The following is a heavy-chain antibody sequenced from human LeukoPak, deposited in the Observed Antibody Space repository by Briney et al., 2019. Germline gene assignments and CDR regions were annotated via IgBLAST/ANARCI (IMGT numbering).Heavy chain of an antibody. Sequence: SQTLSLTCTVSGGSISSGGYYWSWIRQHPGKGLEWIVYVYYSGSTYYNPSLKSRVTISVDTSKNQFSLKLSSVTAADTAVYYCARARFLEWLLPTQYYYYYYGMDVWGQGTTVTVSS. CDR1: GGSISSGGYY. D-gene: IGHD3-3*01. CDR2: VYYSGST. J-gene: IGHJ6*02. CDR3: ARARFLEWLLPTQYYYYYYGMDV. V-gene: IGHV4-31*03.